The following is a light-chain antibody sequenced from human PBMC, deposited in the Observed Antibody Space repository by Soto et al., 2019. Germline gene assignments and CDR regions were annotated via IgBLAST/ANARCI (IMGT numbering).Light chain of an antibody. Sequence: QLVLTQSPSASASLGASVKLTCTLSSGQSSYTIAWHQQQPEKGPRYLMTLNSDGSHSKGDGIPDRFSGSSSGAERYLSISSLQSEDEADYYCQTWGTGIEVFGGGTQLTVL. CDR3: QTWGTGIEV. CDR1: SGQSSYT. J-gene: IGLJ3*02. CDR2: LNSDGSH. V-gene: IGLV4-69*01.